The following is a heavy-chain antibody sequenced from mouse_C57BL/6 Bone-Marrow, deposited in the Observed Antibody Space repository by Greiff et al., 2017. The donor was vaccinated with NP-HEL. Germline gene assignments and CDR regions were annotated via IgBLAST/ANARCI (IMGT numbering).Heavy chain of an antibody. V-gene: IGHV3-6*01. D-gene: IGHD1-1*01. Sequence: DVQLQESGPGLVKPSQSLSLTCSVTGYSITSGYYWNWIRQFPGNKLEWMGYISYDGSNNYNPSLKNRISITRDTSKNQFFLKLNSVTTEDTATYYCARVPITTVAPAWFAYWGQGTLVTVSA. CDR1: GYSITSGYY. CDR2: ISYDGSN. J-gene: IGHJ3*01. CDR3: ARVPITTVAPAWFAY.